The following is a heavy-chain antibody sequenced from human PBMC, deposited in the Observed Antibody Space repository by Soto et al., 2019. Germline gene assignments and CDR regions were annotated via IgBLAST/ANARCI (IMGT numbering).Heavy chain of an antibody. D-gene: IGHD3-22*01. CDR1: GFPFTKAW. Sequence: PGGSLRLSCAASGFPFTKAWMTWVRQAPGKGLEWVGRIRSKTSSETREYAAPVKGRFTISRDDSKNMLYLEMNSLKIEDTGVHFCTTDGFTGIVGIWGQGTMVTVSS. CDR2: IRSKTSSETR. V-gene: IGHV3-15*01. CDR3: TTDGFTGIVGI. J-gene: IGHJ3*02.